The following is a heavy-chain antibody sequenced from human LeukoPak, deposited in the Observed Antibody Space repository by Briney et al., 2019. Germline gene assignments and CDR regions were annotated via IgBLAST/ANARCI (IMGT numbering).Heavy chain of an antibody. Sequence: SETLSLTCTVSGGSISSYYWSWIRQPAGKGLEWIGSIYYSGSTYYNPSLKSRVTISVDTSKNQFSLKLSSVTAADTAVYYCARLCSGGSCETVDYWGQGTLVTVSS. CDR1: GGSISSYY. J-gene: IGHJ4*02. D-gene: IGHD2-15*01. V-gene: IGHV4-59*05. CDR3: ARLCSGGSCETVDY. CDR2: IYYSGST.